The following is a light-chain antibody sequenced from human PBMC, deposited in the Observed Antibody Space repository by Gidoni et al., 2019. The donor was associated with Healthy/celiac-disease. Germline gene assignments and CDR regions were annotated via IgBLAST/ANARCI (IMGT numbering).Light chain of an antibody. CDR3: QQRSNRPPLT. J-gene: IGKJ4*01. Sequence: EIVLTQSPATLSLSPGERATLSCRASQSVSSYLAWYQQNPGQAPRLLIYDASNRATGIPARFSGSGSGTDFTLTISSLEPEDFAVYYCQQRSNRPPLTFGGGTKVEIK. CDR2: DAS. CDR1: QSVSSY. V-gene: IGKV3-11*01.